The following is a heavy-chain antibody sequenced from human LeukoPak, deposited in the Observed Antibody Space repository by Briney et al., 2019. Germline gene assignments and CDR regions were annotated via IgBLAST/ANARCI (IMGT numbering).Heavy chain of an antibody. D-gene: IGHD2/OR15-2a*01. CDR3: ATEDKYCKTTTCDDY. Sequence: GPSVKVFCKASGYAFTVRYMHWVRKVPGQGLEWMGFIKPDSGFTNYAEKSQDRVSMSRDTSITTVYMELSSLGSGDTALYYCATEDKYCKTTTCDDYWGQGTLVTVSS. CDR1: GYAFTVRY. CDR2: IKPDSGFT. V-gene: IGHV1-2*02. J-gene: IGHJ4*02.